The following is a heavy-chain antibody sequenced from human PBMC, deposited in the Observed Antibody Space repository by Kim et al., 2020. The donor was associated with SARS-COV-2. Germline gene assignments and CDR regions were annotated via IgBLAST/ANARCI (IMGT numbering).Heavy chain of an antibody. Sequence: GGSLRLSCAASGFTFRSYSMTWVRQAPGKGLEWVSYISSSSSTIYYADSVKGRFTISRDNATNSLYLQMNSLRDEDTAVYYCASCGGDCSHAFVIWGQGTMVTVSS. CDR3: ASCGGDCSHAFVI. CDR2: ISSSSSTI. D-gene: IGHD2-21*02. V-gene: IGHV3-48*02. J-gene: IGHJ3*02. CDR1: GFTFRSYS.